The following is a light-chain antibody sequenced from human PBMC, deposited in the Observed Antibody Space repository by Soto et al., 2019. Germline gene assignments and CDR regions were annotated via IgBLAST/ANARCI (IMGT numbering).Light chain of an antibody. V-gene: IGKV3-20*01. J-gene: IGKJ2*02. CDR3: QQYNNWPRGT. Sequence: EIVLTQSPGTLSLSPGERATLSCRASQSVSSNYLAWYQQKPGQAPKVLIYRASIRATGIPDRFTGSGSGTDFTLTISRLEPEDFAVYSCQQYNNWPRGTFGQGTKLEIK. CDR2: RAS. CDR1: QSVSSNY.